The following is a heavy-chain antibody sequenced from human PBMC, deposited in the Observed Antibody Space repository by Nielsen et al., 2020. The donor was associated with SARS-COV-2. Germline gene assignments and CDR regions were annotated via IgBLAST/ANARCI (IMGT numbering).Heavy chain of an antibody. V-gene: IGHV3-30*04. CDR1: GFTFRRSA. CDR2: ISYDGNYK. CDR3: ARETIEHTSSFFDF. Sequence: GGSLRLSCAASGFTFRRSAMHWVRQAPGNGLEWVAIISYDGNYKYADSVKGRFTISRDNSKNTLYLEMTSLRAEDTAVYYCARETIEHTSSFFDFWGQGTLVTVSS. D-gene: IGHD6-6*01. J-gene: IGHJ4*02.